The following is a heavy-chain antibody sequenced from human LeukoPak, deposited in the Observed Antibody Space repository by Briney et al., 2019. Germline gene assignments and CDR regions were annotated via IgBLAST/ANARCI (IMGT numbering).Heavy chain of an antibody. D-gene: IGHD3-10*01. CDR3: ARDRHYGSGSYYYGMDV. CDR2: INPNSGGT. CDR1: GYTFTGYY. V-gene: IGHV1-2*04. J-gene: IGHJ6*04. Sequence: ATVKVSCKASGYTFTGYYMHWVRQAPGQGLEWMGWINPNSGGTNYAQKFQGWVTMTRDTSLSTAYMELSRLRSDDTAVYYCARDRHYGSGSYYYGMDVWGKGTTVTVSS.